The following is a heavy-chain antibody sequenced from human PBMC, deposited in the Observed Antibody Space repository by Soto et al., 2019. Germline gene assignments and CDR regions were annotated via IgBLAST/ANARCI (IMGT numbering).Heavy chain of an antibody. CDR2: ISGSGGST. J-gene: IGHJ6*02. D-gene: IGHD6-19*01. Sequence: PGKGLEWVSAISGSGGSTYYADSVKGRFTISRDNSKNTLYLQMNSLRAADTAVYYCARYKAVAGSDYYYYGMDVWGQGTTVTVSS. CDR3: ARYKAVAGSDYYYYGMDV. V-gene: IGHV3-23*01.